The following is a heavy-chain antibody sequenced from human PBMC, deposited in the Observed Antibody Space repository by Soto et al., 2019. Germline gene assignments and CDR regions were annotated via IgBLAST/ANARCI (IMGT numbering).Heavy chain of an antibody. D-gene: IGHD2-2*01. Sequence: SETLSLTCAVSGGSISSSNWRSWGRQSPGKGLEWIGEIFHSGSTNYNPSLSSRVTLSVDKSKNQFSLQLRSVTAADTAVYYCAKMRHAYIQSYFDNWGQGTLVTVSS. CDR1: GGSISSSNW. CDR2: IFHSGST. CDR3: AKMRHAYIQSYFDN. V-gene: IGHV4-4*02. J-gene: IGHJ4*02.